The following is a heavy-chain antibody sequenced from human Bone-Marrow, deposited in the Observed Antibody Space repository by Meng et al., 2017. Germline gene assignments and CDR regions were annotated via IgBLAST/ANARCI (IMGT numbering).Heavy chain of an antibody. CDR1: GFTFSSYS. CDR3: ARDMGFKPDTAMVRLYYFDY. D-gene: IGHD5-18*01. CDR2: ISSSSSYI. Sequence: GESLKISCAASGFTFSSYSMNWVRQAPGKGLEWVSSISSSSSYIYYADSVKGRFTISRDNAKNSLYLQMNSLRAEDTAVYYCARDMGFKPDTAMVRLYYFDYWGQGTLVTVSS. J-gene: IGHJ4*02. V-gene: IGHV3-21*01.